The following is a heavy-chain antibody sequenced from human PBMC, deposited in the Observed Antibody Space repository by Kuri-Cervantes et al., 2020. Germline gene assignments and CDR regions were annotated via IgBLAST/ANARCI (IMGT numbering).Heavy chain of an antibody. Sequence: ASVKVSCKASGYTFTSYGFSWVRQAPGQGLEWMGWINAYNANTNYAQRLQGRVTMTSDTSTSTAYMELRSLRSDDTAVYYCARTSYYYYYMDVWGRGTTVTVSS. CDR2: INAYNANT. J-gene: IGHJ6*03. V-gene: IGHV1-18*01. D-gene: IGHD3-10*01. CDR1: GYTFTSYG. CDR3: ARTSYYYYYMDV.